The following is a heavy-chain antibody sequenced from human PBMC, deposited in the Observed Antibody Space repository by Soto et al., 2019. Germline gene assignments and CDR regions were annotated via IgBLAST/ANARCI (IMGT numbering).Heavy chain of an antibody. CDR2: FYYSGSS. V-gene: IGHV4-31*03. CDR3: ARVEAYYDSSGHLGTHFQR. J-gene: IGHJ1*01. Sequence: PSETLSLTCNVSGGSISRGRYYLSWIRQRPGKGLDWIEYFYYSGSSYYNPSLKSRVTIAVETPKHHFSLKLSSLTAADTAVYYCARVEAYYDSSGHLGTHFQRWGQGTLVTVSS. CDR1: GGSISRGRYY. D-gene: IGHD3-22*01.